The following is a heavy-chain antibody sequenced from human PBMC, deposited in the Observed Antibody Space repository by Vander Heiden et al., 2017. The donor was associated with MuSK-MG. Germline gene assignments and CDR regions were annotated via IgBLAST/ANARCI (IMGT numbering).Heavy chain of an antibody. Sequence: EVQLVESGGGVVQPGGSLRLSCAASGFPFDAYAMHWVRQAPGKGLEWVSLISGDGGSTYYADSVKGRFTISRDNSKNSLYLQMNSLRTEDTALYYCAKDRFPHYYGSGSYGAVDYWGQGTLVTVSS. CDR1: GFPFDAYA. CDR3: AKDRFPHYYGSGSYGAVDY. J-gene: IGHJ4*02. CDR2: ISGDGGST. D-gene: IGHD3-10*01. V-gene: IGHV3-43*02.